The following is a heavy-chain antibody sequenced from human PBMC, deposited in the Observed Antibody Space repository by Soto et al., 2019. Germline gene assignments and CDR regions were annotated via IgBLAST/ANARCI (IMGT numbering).Heavy chain of an antibody. J-gene: IGHJ1*01. V-gene: IGHV3-23*01. D-gene: IGHD6-19*01. Sequence: GGSLRLSCAASGFTFSSYAMSWVRQAPGKGLEWVSAISGSGGSTYYADSVKGRFTISRDNSKNTLYLQMNSLRAEDTAVYYCAKAEGRDSSGWYLEYFQHWGQGTLVTVSS. CDR2: ISGSGGST. CDR3: AKAEGRDSSGWYLEYFQH. CDR1: GFTFSSYA.